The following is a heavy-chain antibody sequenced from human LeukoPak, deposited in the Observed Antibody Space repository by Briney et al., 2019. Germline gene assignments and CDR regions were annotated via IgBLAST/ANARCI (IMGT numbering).Heavy chain of an antibody. J-gene: IGHJ2*01. Sequence: GGSLRLSCAASGFIFSNYWMHWVRQAPGKGLVWISRIKTDGSIITHADSVKGRFTISRDNAMNTLYLQMNSLGAEDTAVYYCARVGQGEWFFDLWGRGTLVTVSS. D-gene: IGHD1-26*01. CDR2: IKTDGSII. CDR1: GFIFSNYW. V-gene: IGHV3-74*01. CDR3: ARVGQGEWFFDL.